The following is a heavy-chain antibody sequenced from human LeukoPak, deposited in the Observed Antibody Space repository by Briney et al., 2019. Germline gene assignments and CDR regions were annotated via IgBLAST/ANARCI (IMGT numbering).Heavy chain of an antibody. Sequence: GGSLRLSCAASGFTFSSYEMNWVRQAPGKGLEWVSYISSSGSTIYYADSVKGRFTISRDNAKNSLYLQMNSLRAEDTAVYYCARVPEGVRGYSYGYGFDYWGQGTLVTVSS. D-gene: IGHD5-18*01. J-gene: IGHJ4*02. V-gene: IGHV3-48*03. CDR3: ARVPEGVRGYSYGYGFDY. CDR1: GFTFSSYE. CDR2: ISSSGSTI.